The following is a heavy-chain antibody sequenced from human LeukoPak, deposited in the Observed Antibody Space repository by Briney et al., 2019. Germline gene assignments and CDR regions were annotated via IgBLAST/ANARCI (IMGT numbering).Heavy chain of an antibody. J-gene: IGHJ6*02. CDR2: IDPSDSYT. D-gene: IGHD3-10*01. V-gene: IGHV5-10-1*01. CDR3: ATDQTYYYGSGSYEYYYYGMDV. CDR1: GYSFTSYW. Sequence: GESLKISCQGSGYSFTSYWISWVRQMPGKGLEWMGRIDPSDSYTNYSPSFQGHVTISADKSISTAYLQWSSLKASDTAMYYCATDQTYYYGSGSYEYYYYGMDVWGQGTTVTVSS.